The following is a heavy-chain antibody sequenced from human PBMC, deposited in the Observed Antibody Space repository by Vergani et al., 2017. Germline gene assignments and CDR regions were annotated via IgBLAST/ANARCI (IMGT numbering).Heavy chain of an antibody. J-gene: IGHJ6*03. CDR1: GFIFSDYV. CDR2: IWHDGSNE. V-gene: IGHV3-33*01. Sequence: QVQLVESGGGVVQPGKSLSLSCETSGFIFSDYVMHWVRQAPGKGLEWVAVIWHDGSNEKYVDSVQGRFTISRDNSKNTLYLEMESLRVEDTAVYFCTRYKSKIAPAVMGTYYYYMDFWGKGTKVTVSS. D-gene: IGHD3-16*01. CDR3: TRYKSKIAPAVMGTYYYYMDF.